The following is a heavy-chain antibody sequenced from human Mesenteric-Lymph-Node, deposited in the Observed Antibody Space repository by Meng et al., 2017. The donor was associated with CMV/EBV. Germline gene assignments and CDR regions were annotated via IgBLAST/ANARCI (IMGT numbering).Heavy chain of an antibody. Sequence: GGSLRLSCAASGFSFSSHTINWVRQAPGKGLEWVAFIRYDGSDKYYADSVKGRFTISRDNSKNTLYLQMNSLRAEDTAVYYCTKGDCSGGSCYTIDYWGQGTLVTVSS. D-gene: IGHD2-15*01. V-gene: IGHV3-30*02. CDR1: GFSFSSHT. J-gene: IGHJ4*02. CDR3: TKGDCSGGSCYTIDY. CDR2: IRYDGSDK.